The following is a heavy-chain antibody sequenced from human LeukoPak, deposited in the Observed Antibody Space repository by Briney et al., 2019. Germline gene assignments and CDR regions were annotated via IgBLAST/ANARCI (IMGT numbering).Heavy chain of an antibody. D-gene: IGHD6-13*01. CDR2: INPSGRST. J-gene: IGHJ6*02. Sequence: GASVKVSCKASGYTFTNYYFHWVRQAPGQGLEWMGIINPSGRSTSYAQKFRGRVTMTSDTSTSTVYMELSSLRSEDTAVYYCARTIAAAGRNNDFYYGMDVWGQGTTVTVSS. CDR3: ARTIAAAGRNNDFYYGMDV. CDR1: GYTFTNYY. V-gene: IGHV1-46*01.